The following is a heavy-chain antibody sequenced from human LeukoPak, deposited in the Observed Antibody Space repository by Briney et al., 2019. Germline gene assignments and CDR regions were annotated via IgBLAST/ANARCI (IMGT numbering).Heavy chain of an antibody. CDR3: ARSPERLGQGHLDS. D-gene: IGHD3/OR15-3a*01. CDR1: GFPFSSYS. Sequence: GRSLRLSCAASGFPFSSYSMHWVRQAPGKGLEWLTLISYHGSNTDYTDSVRGRFIVSRDNSKNTLFLQMNSLIPEDTAIYFCARSPERLGQGHLDSWGQGTLVTVTS. V-gene: IGHV3-30*04. CDR2: ISYHGSNT. J-gene: IGHJ4*02.